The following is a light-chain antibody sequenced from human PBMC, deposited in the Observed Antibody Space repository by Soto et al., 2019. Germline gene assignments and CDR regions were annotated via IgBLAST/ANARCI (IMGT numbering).Light chain of an antibody. CDR1: QSVDSNY. CDR2: GAS. V-gene: IGKV3-20*01. CDR3: QQYESSPT. J-gene: IGKJ1*01. Sequence: EIVLTQSPGTLSLSPGERATLSCRASQSVDSNYLAWYQQKPGQAPRHLIYGASSRATGIPDRFSGSGSGTDLTLTISRLETEDFAVYYCQQYESSPTFGQGTKVEIK.